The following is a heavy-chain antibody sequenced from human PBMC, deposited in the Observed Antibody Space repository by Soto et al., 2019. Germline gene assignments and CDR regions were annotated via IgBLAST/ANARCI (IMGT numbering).Heavy chain of an antibody. CDR3: TTDYYDFWSGYGGGYYMDV. Sequence: GESLKISCAASGFTFSNAWMSWVRQAPGKGLEWVGRIKSKTDGGTTDYAAPVKGRFTISRDDSKNTLYLQMNSLKTEDTAVYYCTTDYYDFWSGYGGGYYMDVWGKGTTVTVSS. D-gene: IGHD3-3*01. CDR2: IKSKTDGGTT. V-gene: IGHV3-15*01. CDR1: GFTFSNAW. J-gene: IGHJ6*03.